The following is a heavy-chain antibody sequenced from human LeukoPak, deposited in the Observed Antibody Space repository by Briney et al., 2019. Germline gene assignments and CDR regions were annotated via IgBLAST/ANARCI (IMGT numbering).Heavy chain of an antibody. CDR1: GFTFSSYG. Sequence: AGGSLRLSCAASGFTFSSYGMHWVRQAPGRGLEWVAVISYDGSNKYYADSVKGRFTISRDNSKNTLYLQINSLRAEDTAVYYCAKVAYGYSYGYVDYWGQGTLVTVSS. CDR2: ISYDGSNK. CDR3: AKVAYGYSYGYVDY. V-gene: IGHV3-30*18. J-gene: IGHJ4*02. D-gene: IGHD5-18*01.